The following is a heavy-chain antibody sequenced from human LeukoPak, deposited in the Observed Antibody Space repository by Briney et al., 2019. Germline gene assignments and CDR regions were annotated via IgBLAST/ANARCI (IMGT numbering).Heavy chain of an antibody. CDR2: ISYDGSNK. CDR1: RFTFSGYP. J-gene: IGHJ6*02. D-gene: IGHD2-15*01. CDR3: AREDIVVVVAAYYYGMDV. Sequence: GGSLRLSCAASRFTFSGYPIHWVRQAPGKGLEWVAVISYDGSNKYYADSVKGRFTISRDNSKNTLYLQMNSLRAEDTAVYYCAREDIVVVVAAYYYGMDVWGQGTTVTVSS. V-gene: IGHV3-30-3*01.